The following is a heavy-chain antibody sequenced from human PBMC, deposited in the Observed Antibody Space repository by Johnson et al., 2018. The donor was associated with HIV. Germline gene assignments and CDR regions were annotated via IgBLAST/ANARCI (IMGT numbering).Heavy chain of an antibody. CDR3: AKVKSWGLDAFDI. V-gene: IGHV3-9*01. CDR2: ITWNSGEI. D-gene: IGHD7-27*01. J-gene: IGHJ3*02. Sequence: VQLVESGGGVVQPGRSLRLSCAASGFTFDDYAMHWVRQAPGRGLEWVSGITWNSGEIDYADSVEGRFTISRDNTKNSLYLQMNSLRAEDTALYYCAKVKSWGLDAFDIWGQGTMVTVSS. CDR1: GFTFDDYA.